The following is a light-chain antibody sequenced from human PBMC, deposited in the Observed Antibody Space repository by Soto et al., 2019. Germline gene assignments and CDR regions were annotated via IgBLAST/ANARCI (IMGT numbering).Light chain of an antibody. CDR3: QSYDSGLSGAL. CDR1: SSNIGAGYD. J-gene: IGLJ2*01. CDR2: GAT. Sequence: QSVLTRPPSVSGAPGQRVTISCTGSSSNIGAGYDVHWYQQHPGTAPRLLIYGATHRPSGVPERFSGSRSGSSASLTITGLQAEDESFYHCQSYDSGLSGALFGGGTKLTVL. V-gene: IGLV1-40*01.